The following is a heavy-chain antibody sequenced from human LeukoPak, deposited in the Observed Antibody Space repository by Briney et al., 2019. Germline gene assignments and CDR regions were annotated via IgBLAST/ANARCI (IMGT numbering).Heavy chain of an antibody. V-gene: IGHV4-30-4*08. CDR2: IYYSGST. J-gene: IGHJ6*04. CDR3: ARRYYDLWSGWPDV. D-gene: IGHD3-3*01. Sequence: SQTLSLTCTVSGGSISSGDYYWRWIRQPPGKGLEWIGYIYYSGSTYYNPSLKSRVTISVDTSKNQFSLKLSSVTAADTAVYYCARRYYDLWSGWPDVWGKGTTVTVSS. CDR1: GGSISSGDYY.